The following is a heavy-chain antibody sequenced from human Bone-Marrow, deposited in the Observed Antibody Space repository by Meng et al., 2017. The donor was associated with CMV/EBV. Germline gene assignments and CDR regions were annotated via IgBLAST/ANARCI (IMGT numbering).Heavy chain of an antibody. CDR3: ARGVAAGRDY. D-gene: IGHD6-13*01. CDR2: INGDGTST. V-gene: IGHV3-74*01. J-gene: IGHJ4*02. Sequence: GESLKISCTASGFTFSSYWMHWVRQAPGKGLVWVSRINGDGTSTSYADSVKGRFTISRDNAKNTLYPQMNSLRAEDTAVYYCARGVAAGRDYWGQGMLVTVSS. CDR1: GFTFSSYW.